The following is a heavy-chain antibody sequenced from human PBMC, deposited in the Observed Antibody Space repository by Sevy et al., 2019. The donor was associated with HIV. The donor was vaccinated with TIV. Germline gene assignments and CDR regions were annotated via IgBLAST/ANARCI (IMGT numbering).Heavy chain of an antibody. V-gene: IGHV3-48*02. Sequence: GESLKISCAASGFTFSSYSMNWVRQAPGKGLEWVSYISSSSTIYYADSVKGRFTISRDNAKNSLYLQMNSLRDEDTAVYYCARESGDITTNDAFDIWGQGTMVTVSS. CDR1: GFTFSSYS. J-gene: IGHJ3*02. CDR2: ISSSSTI. D-gene: IGHD3-22*01. CDR3: ARESGDITTNDAFDI.